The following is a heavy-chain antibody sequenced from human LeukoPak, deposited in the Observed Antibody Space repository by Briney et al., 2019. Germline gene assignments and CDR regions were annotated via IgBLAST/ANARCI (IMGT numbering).Heavy chain of an antibody. CDR1: GFTFSSYA. CDR2: ISGSGGST. Sequence: GGSLRLSCAASGFTFSSYAMSWVRQAPGKGLEWVSAISGSGGSTYYADSVKGRFTISRDNSKNTLHLQMNSLRAEDTAVYYCAKDYYDSSGYYEDAFDIWGQGTMVTVSS. J-gene: IGHJ3*02. V-gene: IGHV3-23*01. CDR3: AKDYYDSSGYYEDAFDI. D-gene: IGHD3-22*01.